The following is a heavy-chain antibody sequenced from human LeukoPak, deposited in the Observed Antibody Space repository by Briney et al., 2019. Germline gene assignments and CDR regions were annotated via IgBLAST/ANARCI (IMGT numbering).Heavy chain of an antibody. Sequence: ASVKVSCKASGYTFTGYYMHWVRQAPGQGLEWMGWINPNSGGTNYAQKFQDRVTMTRDTSISTAYMELSRLRSDDTAVYYCARDLTTGTTHSGWFDPWGQGTLVTVSS. CDR3: ARDLTTGTTHSGWFDP. CDR2: INPNSGGT. CDR1: GYTFTGYY. J-gene: IGHJ5*02. V-gene: IGHV1-2*02. D-gene: IGHD1-7*01.